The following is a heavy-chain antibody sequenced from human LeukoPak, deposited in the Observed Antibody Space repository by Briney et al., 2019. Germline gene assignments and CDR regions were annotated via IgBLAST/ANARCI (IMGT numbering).Heavy chain of an antibody. CDR3: AREYDYGDYPGY. Sequence: KASQTLSLTCTVSGGPISSGDYYWSWIRQPPGKGLEWIGYIYYSGSTYYNPSLKSRVTISVDTSKNQFSLKLSSVTAADTAVYYCAREYDYGDYPGYWGQGTLVTVSS. J-gene: IGHJ4*02. CDR1: GGPISSGDYY. D-gene: IGHD4-17*01. CDR2: IYYSGST. V-gene: IGHV4-30-4*01.